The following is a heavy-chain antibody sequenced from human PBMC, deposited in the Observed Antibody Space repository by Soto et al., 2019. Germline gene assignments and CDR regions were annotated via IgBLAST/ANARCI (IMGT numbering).Heavy chain of an antibody. V-gene: IGHV3-23*01. J-gene: IGHJ3*01. D-gene: IGHD6-19*01. CDR1: GFTFSSYA. CDR3: AKCVAVAGRGRGDAFDL. Sequence: EVQLLESGGGLVQPGGSLRLSCAASGFTFSSYAMSWVRQAPGKGLEWVSAISGSGGSTYYADSVKGRFTISRDNSKKTLYLQMTSLRAEDTAVYYCAKCVAVAGRGRGDAFDLWGQGTMVTVSS. CDR2: ISGSGGST.